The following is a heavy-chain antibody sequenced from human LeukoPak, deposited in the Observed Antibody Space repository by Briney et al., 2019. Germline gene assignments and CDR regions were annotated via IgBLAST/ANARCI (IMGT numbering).Heavy chain of an antibody. J-gene: IGHJ3*02. Sequence: GGSLRLSCAASGFTFSSYSMNWVRQAPGKGLEWVSSISSSSSYIYYADSVKGRFTISRDNSKNTLYLQMNSLRAEDTAVYYCAKGGVENNDHDAFDIWGQGTMVTVSS. V-gene: IGHV3-21*04. CDR3: AKGGVENNDHDAFDI. D-gene: IGHD1-1*01. CDR1: GFTFSSYS. CDR2: ISSSSSYI.